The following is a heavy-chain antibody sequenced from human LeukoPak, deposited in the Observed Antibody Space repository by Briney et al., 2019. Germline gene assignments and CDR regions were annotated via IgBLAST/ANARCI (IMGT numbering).Heavy chain of an antibody. CDR2: INHSGST. D-gene: IGHD6-19*01. CDR3: ARGSPRGSGWYDTTYYYYGMDV. J-gene: IGHJ6*02. V-gene: IGHV4-34*01. CDR1: GGSFSGYY. Sequence: SETLSLTCAVYGGSFSGYYWSWIRQPPGKGLEWIGEINHSGSTNYNPSLKSRVTISVDTSENQFSLKLSSVTAADTAVYYCARGSPRGSGWYDTTYYYYGMDVWGQGTTVTVSS.